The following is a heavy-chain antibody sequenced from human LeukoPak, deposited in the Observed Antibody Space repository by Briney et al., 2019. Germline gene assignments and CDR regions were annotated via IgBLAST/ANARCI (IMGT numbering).Heavy chain of an antibody. Sequence: KASETLSLTCTVSGGSISSYYWSWIRQPPGKGLEWIGYIYYSGSTNYNPSLKSRVTISVDTSKNQFSLKLSSVTAADTAVYYCARVVTAMAPYYFDYWGQGTLVTVSS. CDR3: ARVVTAMAPYYFDY. J-gene: IGHJ4*02. D-gene: IGHD5-18*01. CDR1: GGSISSYY. CDR2: IYYSGST. V-gene: IGHV4-59*01.